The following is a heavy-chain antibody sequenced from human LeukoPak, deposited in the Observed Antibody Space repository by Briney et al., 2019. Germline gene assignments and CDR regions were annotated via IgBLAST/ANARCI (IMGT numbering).Heavy chain of an antibody. J-gene: IGHJ6*02. D-gene: IGHD3-10*01. V-gene: IGHV3-21*01. CDR2: ISGHSDYI. Sequence: PGGSLRLSCAASGFTFSTYTMSWVRQAPGKGLXXXXXISGHSDYIYYAESVKGRFTISRDNAKNSLFLQMNSLRAEDTAIYYCVRDTRSSYSYYGMDVWGQGTTVTVSS. CDR1: GFTFSTYT. CDR3: VRDTRSSYSYYGMDV.